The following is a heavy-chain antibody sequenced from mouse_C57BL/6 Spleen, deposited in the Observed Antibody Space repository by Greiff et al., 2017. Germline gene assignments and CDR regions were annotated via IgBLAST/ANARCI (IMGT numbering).Heavy chain of an antibody. CDR1: GYTFTDYN. CDR3: ARPYYGSSPFDY. V-gene: IGHV1-22*01. J-gene: IGHJ2*01. CDR2: INPNNGGT. Sequence: EVQLQQSGPELVKPGASVKMSCKASGYTFTDYNMHWVKQSHGKSLEWIGYINPNNGGTSYNQKFKGKATLTVNKSSSTAYMELRSLTSEDSAVYYCARPYYGSSPFDYWGQGTTLTVSS. D-gene: IGHD1-1*01.